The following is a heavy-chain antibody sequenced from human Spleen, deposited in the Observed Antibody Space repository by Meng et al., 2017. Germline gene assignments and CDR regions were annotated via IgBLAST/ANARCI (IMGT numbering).Heavy chain of an antibody. CDR3: ARDEDISAAGKLFGDY. D-gene: IGHD6-13*01. CDR1: GYTFPDYW. V-gene: IGHV1-2*06. Sequence: QGGLGQSGAGVKKPGASVKVSCKASGYTFPDYWLHWVRRAPGQGLEWMGRINPKSGDTHYAQRFQGRVTMTGDTSISTAYMELSGLRSDDTAMYYCARDEDISAAGKLFGDYWGQGTLVTVSS. CDR2: INPKSGDT. J-gene: IGHJ4*02.